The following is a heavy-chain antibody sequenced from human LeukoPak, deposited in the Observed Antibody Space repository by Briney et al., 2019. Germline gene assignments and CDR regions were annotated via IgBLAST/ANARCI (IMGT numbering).Heavy chain of an antibody. CDR1: GFTFNSYD. J-gene: IGHJ3*02. CDR2: IDVDGGT. Sequence: GGSLRLSCAASGFTFNSYDMHWVRQGTGKGLGWVSGIDVDGGTYYPDSVKGRFTISRENARTSLYLQMNSLRAGDTAVYYCARRRTGLRSYSDAFDIWGQGTTVTVSS. V-gene: IGHV3-13*04. CDR3: ARRRTGLRSYSDAFDI. D-gene: IGHD3-10*01.